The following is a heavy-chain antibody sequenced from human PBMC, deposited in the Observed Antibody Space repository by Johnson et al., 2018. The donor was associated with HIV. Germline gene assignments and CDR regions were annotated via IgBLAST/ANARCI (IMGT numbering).Heavy chain of an antibody. CDR1: GFTFDDYG. CDR2: INWNGGST. J-gene: IGHJ3*02. CDR3: ARGGYSGYDPAGPKAFDI. D-gene: IGHD5-12*01. Sequence: VQLVESGGGVVRPGGSLRLSCAASGFTFDDYGMSWVRQGPGKGLEWVSGINWNGGSTGYADSVKGRFTISRDNAKNSLYLQMNSLRAEDTALYYCARGGYSGYDPAGPKAFDIWGQGTMVTVSS. V-gene: IGHV3-20*04.